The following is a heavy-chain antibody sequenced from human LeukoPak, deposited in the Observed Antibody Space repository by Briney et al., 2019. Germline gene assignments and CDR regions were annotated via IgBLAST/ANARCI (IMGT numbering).Heavy chain of an antibody. Sequence: PSETLSLTCTVSGGSISSSSYYWGWIRQPPGKGLEWIGSIYYSGSTYYNPSLKSRVTISVDTSKNQFSLKLSSVTAADTAVYYCARDVYSSWHEGFFDYWGQGTLVTVSS. CDR1: GGSISSSSYY. J-gene: IGHJ4*02. V-gene: IGHV4-39*07. CDR3: ARDVYSSWHEGFFDY. CDR2: IYYSGST. D-gene: IGHD6-13*01.